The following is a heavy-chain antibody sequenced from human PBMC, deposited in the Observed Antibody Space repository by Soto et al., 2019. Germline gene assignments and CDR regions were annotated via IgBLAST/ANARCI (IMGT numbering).Heavy chain of an antibody. V-gene: IGHV6-1*01. CDR1: GDSVSSSSAG. J-gene: IGHJ4*01. Sequence: QTLSLTCAITGDSVSSSSAGWSLVRQSPSRGLEWLGRTYYRSKWYYEYAVSVRGRITINPDTSKNQYSLQLNSVTPEDTAVYFCARGEQYSGRIFDYWGQGTLVTVSS. D-gene: IGHD1-26*01. CDR3: ARGEQYSGRIFDY. CDR2: TYYRSKWYY.